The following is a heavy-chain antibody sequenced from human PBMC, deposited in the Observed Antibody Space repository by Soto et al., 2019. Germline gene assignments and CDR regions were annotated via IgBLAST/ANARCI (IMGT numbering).Heavy chain of an antibody. V-gene: IGHV3-23*01. CDR3: AKGHWDYYYYGMDV. Sequence: SGGSLRLSCAASGFTFSSYAMSWVRQAPGKGLEWVSAISGSGGSTYYADSVKGRFTISRDNSKNTLYLQMNSLRAEDTAVYYCAKGHWDYYYYGMDVWGQGTTVTVSS. CDR2: ISGSGGST. CDR1: GFTFSSYA. D-gene: IGHD7-27*01. J-gene: IGHJ6*02.